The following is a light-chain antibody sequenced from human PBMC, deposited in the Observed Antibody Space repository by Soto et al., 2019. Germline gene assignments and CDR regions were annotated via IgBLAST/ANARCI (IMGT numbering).Light chain of an antibody. CDR2: SNN. CDR3: AAWDDSLRRVV. Sequence: QPVLTQPPSASGTPGQRVTISCSGSSSNIGSNYVYWYQQLPGTAPKLLIYSNNQRPSGVPDRFSGSKSGTSASLAISGLRSEDEADYYCAAWDDSLRRVVFGGGTKLTVL. J-gene: IGLJ2*01. CDR1: SSNIGSNY. V-gene: IGLV1-47*02.